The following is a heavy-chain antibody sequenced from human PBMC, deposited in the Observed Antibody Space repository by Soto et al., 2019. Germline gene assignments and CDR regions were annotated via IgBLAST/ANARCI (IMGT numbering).Heavy chain of an antibody. CDR2: ISTYKGNT. V-gene: IGHV1-18*01. J-gene: IGHJ4*02. CDR3: AARAPAFVY. Sequence: QVQLVQSGPEVKKPGASVKVSCKTSGYTFTSYGISWVRQAPGQGLEWMGWISTYKGNTNYAQKFQGRVTMTTDTPTSTANMELRSLTSADTAVSYCAARAPAFVYGGQGTLGTVSP. CDR1: GYTFTSYG.